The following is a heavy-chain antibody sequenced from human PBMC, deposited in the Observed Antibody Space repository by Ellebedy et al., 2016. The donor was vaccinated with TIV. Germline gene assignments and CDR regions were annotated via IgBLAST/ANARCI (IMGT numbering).Heavy chain of an antibody. J-gene: IGHJ6*02. CDR1: GFTLSSYS. V-gene: IGHV3-21*01. CDR3: ARDLDYYYGMDV. Sequence: PGGSLRLSCAASGFTLSSYSMNWVRQAPGKGLEWVSSSSSSSYYIYYADSVKGRFTFSRDNAKNSLYLQMNSLRAEDTAVYYCARDLDYYYGMDVWGQGTTVTVSS. CDR2: SSSSSYYI.